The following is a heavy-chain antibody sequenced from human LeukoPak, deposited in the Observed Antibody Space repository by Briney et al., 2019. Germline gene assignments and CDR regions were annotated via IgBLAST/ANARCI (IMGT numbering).Heavy chain of an antibody. CDR3: ARHAAVGDAFDI. J-gene: IGHJ3*02. D-gene: IGHD6-25*01. CDR2: IYHSGST. CDR1: GYSISSGYY. Sequence: KSSETLSLTCAVSGYSISSGYYWGWIRQPPGKGLEWIGSIYHSGSTYYNPSLKSRGTISVDTSKNQFSLKLSSVTAADTAVYYCARHAAVGDAFDIWGQGTMVTVSS. V-gene: IGHV4-38-2*01.